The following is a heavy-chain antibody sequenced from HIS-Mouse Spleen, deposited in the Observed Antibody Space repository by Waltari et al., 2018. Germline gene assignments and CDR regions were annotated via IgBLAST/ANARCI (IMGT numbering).Heavy chain of an antibody. J-gene: IGHJ2*01. V-gene: IGHV4-39*07. D-gene: IGHD6-13*01. CDR2: IYYSGST. CDR1: GGSISISSYY. Sequence: QLQLQESGPGLVKPSETLSLPCTVSGGSISISSYYWGWIRQPPGKGLEWIGSIYYSGSTYYNPSLKSRVTISVDTSKNQFSLKLSSVTAADTAVYYCAREIPYSSSWYDWYFDLWGRGTLVTVSS. CDR3: AREIPYSSSWYDWYFDL.